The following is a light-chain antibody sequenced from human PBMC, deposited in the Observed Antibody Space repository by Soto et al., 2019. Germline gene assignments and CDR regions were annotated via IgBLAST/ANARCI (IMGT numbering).Light chain of an antibody. J-gene: IGKJ1*01. CDR2: DAS. CDR3: KKKKSYPRP. Sequence: DIQMTQSPSTLSASIGDRVTITCRASQGVSYWLAWYQQKPGRAPKLLIYDASTLESGVPSRFSGSGSGTEFTLTITSLKPDDFEINYSKKKKSYPRPFGKGPRWKSN. V-gene: IGKV1-5*01. CDR1: QGVSYW.